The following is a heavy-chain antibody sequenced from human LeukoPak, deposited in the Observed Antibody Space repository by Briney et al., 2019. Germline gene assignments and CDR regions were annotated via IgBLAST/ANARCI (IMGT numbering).Heavy chain of an antibody. Sequence: SETLSLTCTVSGGSISSYYWSWIRQPPGKGLEWIGYIYYSGSTNYNPSLKSRVTISVDTAKNQFSLKLNSVTAADAAVYYCARRGATTADAFDIWGQGTMVTVSS. J-gene: IGHJ3*02. CDR1: GGSISSYY. CDR3: ARRGATTADAFDI. V-gene: IGHV4-59*08. D-gene: IGHD1-26*01. CDR2: IYYSGST.